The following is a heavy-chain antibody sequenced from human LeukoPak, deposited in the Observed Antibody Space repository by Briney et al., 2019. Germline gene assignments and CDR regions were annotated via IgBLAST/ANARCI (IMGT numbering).Heavy chain of an antibody. CDR3: AKPYYYGSGSFFDY. D-gene: IGHD3-10*01. Sequence: SETLSLTCTVSGGSISSYYWSWIRQPPGKGLEWIGEINHSGSTNYNPSLKSRVTISLDTSKSQFSLKLSSVTAADTAVYYCAKPYYYGSGSFFDYWGQGTLVSVSS. CDR2: INHSGST. CDR1: GGSISSYY. J-gene: IGHJ4*02. V-gene: IGHV4-34*01.